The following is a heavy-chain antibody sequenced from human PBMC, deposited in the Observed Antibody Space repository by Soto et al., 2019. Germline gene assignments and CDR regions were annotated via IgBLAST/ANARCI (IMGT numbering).Heavy chain of an antibody. CDR1: GFTFSSYA. CDR3: AKDGGYSYGYSPRYYYGMDV. V-gene: IGHV3-23*01. Sequence: EVQLLESGGGLVQPGGSLRLSCAASGFTFSSYAMSWVRQAPGKGLEWVSASSGSGGSTYYADSVKGRFTISRDNSKNTLYLQMNSLRAEDTAVYYCAKDGGYSYGYSPRYYYGMDVWGQGTTVTVSS. CDR2: SSGSGGST. D-gene: IGHD5-18*01. J-gene: IGHJ6*02.